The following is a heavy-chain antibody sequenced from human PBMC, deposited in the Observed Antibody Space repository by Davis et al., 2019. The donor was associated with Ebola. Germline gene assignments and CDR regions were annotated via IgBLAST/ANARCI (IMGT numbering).Heavy chain of an antibody. D-gene: IGHD3-22*01. CDR1: GFTFGDRA. CDR2: ISWNGATV. J-gene: IGHJ4*02. CDR3: ARWPMADTSGYRFDY. Sequence: SLKISCAASGFTFGDRAMHWVRQGPGKGLAWVSSISWNGATVAYPDSVKGRFTISRDNSKNTLYLQMNTLRTEDAAVYYCARWPMADTSGYRFDYWGQGTLVTVSS. V-gene: IGHV3-9*01.